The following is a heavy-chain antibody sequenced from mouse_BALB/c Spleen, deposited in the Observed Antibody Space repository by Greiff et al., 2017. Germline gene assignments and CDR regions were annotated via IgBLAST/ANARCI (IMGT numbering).Heavy chain of an antibody. V-gene: IGHV3-2*02. Sequence: EVKLQESGPGLVKPSQSLSLTCTVTGYSITSDYAWNWIRQFPGNKLEWMGYISYSGSTSYNPSLKSRISITRDTSKNQFFLQLNSVTTEDTATYYCARTSGAYWGQGTLVTVSA. J-gene: IGHJ3*01. CDR1: GYSITSDYA. D-gene: IGHD1-3*01. CDR3: ARTSGAY. CDR2: ISYSGST.